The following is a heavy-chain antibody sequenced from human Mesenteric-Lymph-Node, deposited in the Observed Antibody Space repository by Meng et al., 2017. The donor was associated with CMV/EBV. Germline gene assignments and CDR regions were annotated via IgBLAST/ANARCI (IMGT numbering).Heavy chain of an antibody. J-gene: IGHJ6*02. CDR1: GYTFTNYG. Sequence: ASVKVSCKASGYTFTNYGISWVRQAPGQGLEWMGWISADKGNTNYAQKFQARVTMTTDTITSTAYMELRSLRSDDTAVYYCASSCWGDNISFNHYYGMDVWGQGTTVTVSS. D-gene: IGHD2-21*01. CDR2: ISADKGNT. CDR3: ASSCWGDNISFNHYYGMDV. V-gene: IGHV1-18*01.